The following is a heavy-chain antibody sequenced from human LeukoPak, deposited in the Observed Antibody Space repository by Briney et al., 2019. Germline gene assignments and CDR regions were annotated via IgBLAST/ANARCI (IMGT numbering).Heavy chain of an antibody. Sequence: GGSLRLSCAASGFTFSSYGMHWVRQAPGKGLEWVAVIWYDGSHKYHADSVKGRITVSRDNSKNTVYLQMNSLRAEDTAVYYCARDRIYDFIKNTDDYHYGMGVWGQGTTVTVSS. V-gene: IGHV3-33*08. CDR3: ARDRIYDFIKNTDDYHYGMGV. D-gene: IGHD3-3*01. J-gene: IGHJ6*02. CDR1: GFTFSSYG. CDR2: IWYDGSHK.